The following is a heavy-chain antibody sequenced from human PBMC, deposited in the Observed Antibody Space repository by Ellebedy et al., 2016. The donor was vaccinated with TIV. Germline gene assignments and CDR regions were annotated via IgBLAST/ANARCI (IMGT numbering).Heavy chain of an antibody. Sequence: GESLKISCAASGFTFSDYYMSWIRQAPGKGLEWVSYISSCGSTIYYADSVKGRFTISRDNSKNTLHVQMNSLRAEDTAIYYCAKRNYYDWGWFDPWGQGTLVTVSS. CDR3: AKRNYYDWGWFDP. CDR2: ISSCGSTI. CDR1: GFTFSDYY. V-gene: IGHV3-11*01. D-gene: IGHD3-10*01. J-gene: IGHJ5*02.